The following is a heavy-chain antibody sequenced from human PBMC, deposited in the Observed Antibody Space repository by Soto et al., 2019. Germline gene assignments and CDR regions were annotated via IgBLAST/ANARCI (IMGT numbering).Heavy chain of an antibody. D-gene: IGHD3-22*01. J-gene: IGHJ6*02. V-gene: IGHV4-4*02. CDR2: IYHSGST. CDR1: GGSISSSNW. Sequence: SETLSLTCAVSGGSISSSNWWSWVRQPPGKGLEWIGEIYHSGSTNYNPSLKSRVTISVDKSKNQFSLKLSSVTAADTAVYYCARSYYDSSGYYQDYYYYGMDVWGQGTTVTVSS. CDR3: ARSYYDSSGYYQDYYYYGMDV.